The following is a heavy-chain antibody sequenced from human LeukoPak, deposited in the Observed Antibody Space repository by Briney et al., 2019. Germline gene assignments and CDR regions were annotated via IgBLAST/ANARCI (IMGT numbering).Heavy chain of an antibody. CDR2: INPGGGNT. CDR1: GYTFTNYY. D-gene: IGHD5-24*01. Sequence: ASVNVSCKASGYTFTNYYMHWVRQAPGQGLEWMGLINPGGGNTNYAQNFQGRVTMTRDTSTSTVYMELSSLRSEDTAIYYCARIRDGYNDAYDIWGQGTVVTVPS. J-gene: IGHJ3*02. CDR3: ARIRDGYNDAYDI. V-gene: IGHV1-46*01.